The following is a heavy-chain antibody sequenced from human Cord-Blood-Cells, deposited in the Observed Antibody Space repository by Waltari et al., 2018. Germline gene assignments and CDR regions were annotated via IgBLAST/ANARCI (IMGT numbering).Heavy chain of an antibody. J-gene: IGHJ6*02. CDR3: ARGGGYCSSTSCFVKSYYYYGMDV. CDR1: GGSFSGYY. Sequence: QVQLQQWGAGLLKPSETLSLTCAVYGGSFSGYYWSWIRQPPGKGLEWLGEINHSGITNYNPSLKSRVTISVDTSKNQFSLKLSSVTAADTAVYYCARGGGYCSSTSCFVKSYYYYGMDVWGQGTTVTVSS. D-gene: IGHD2-2*01. V-gene: IGHV4-34*01. CDR2: INHSGIT.